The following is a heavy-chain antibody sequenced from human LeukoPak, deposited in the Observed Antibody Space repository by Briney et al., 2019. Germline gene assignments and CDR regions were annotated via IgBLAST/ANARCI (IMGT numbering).Heavy chain of an antibody. CDR2: IYTSGST. CDR3: ARGLMGRSSGWYYFDY. V-gene: IGHV4-61*02. CDR1: GGSISSGDYY. J-gene: IGHJ4*02. D-gene: IGHD6-19*01. Sequence: SETLSLTCTVSGGSISSGDYYWSWIRQPAGKGLEWIGRIYTSGSTNYNPSLKSRVTISVDTSKNQFSLKLSSVTAADTAVYYCARGLMGRSSGWYYFDYWGQGTLVTVSS.